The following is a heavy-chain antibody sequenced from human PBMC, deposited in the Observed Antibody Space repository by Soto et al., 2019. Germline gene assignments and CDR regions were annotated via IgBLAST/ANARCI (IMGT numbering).Heavy chain of an antibody. V-gene: IGHV3-23*01. CDR1: GFPLSTYA. CDR2: ITGTGGNT. J-gene: IGHJ6*02. Sequence: EVQLLESGGGLVQPGGSLKLSCAASGFPLSTYAMTWVRQAPGKGLEWVSAITGTGGNTYYVDSVKGRFTSSRDNSKNMLYLQMNSLRVEDTAVYYCARIRGYWYGLDVWGQGTTVTVSS. CDR3: ARIRGYWYGLDV.